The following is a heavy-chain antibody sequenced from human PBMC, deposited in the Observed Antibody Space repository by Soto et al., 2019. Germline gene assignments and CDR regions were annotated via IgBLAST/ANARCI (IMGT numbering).Heavy chain of an antibody. CDR1: GYTFTSYA. J-gene: IGHJ4*02. V-gene: IGHV1-3*01. CDR3: ARGYSSSWSSFDY. Sequence: QVQLVQSGAEVKKPGASVKVSCKASGYTFTSYAMHWVRQAPGQRLEWMGWINAGNGNTKYSQKCQGRVTITRDTSASTAYMELSSLRSEDTAVYYCARGYSSSWSSFDYWGQGTLVTVSS. CDR2: INAGNGNT. D-gene: IGHD6-13*01.